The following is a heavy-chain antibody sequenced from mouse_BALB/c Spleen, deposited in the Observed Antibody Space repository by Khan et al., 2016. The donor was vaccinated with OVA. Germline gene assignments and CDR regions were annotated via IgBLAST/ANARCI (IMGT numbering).Heavy chain of an antibody. V-gene: IGHV3-2*02. J-gene: IGHJ2*01. Sequence: EVQLQESGPGLVKPSQSLSLTCTVTGYSITSDYAWNWIRQFPGNKLEWMGYIKYSGSTSYNPSLKSRIYITRNTSQNQFFLQLSSVTTEDTATYYCARSGTISTVVATDFDSWGQGTTLTVSS. D-gene: IGHD1-1*01. CDR2: IKYSGST. CDR1: GYSITSDYA. CDR3: ARSGTISTVVATDFDS.